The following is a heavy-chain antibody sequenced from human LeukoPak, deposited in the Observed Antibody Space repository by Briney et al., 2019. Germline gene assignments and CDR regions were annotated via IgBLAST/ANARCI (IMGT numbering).Heavy chain of an antibody. CDR2: INPSGSS. V-gene: IGHV4-34*01. J-gene: IGHJ4*02. Sequence: SETLSLTCAVSGGSFSGYSWSWIRQSPGKGLEWIGEINPSGSSNNNPSLKSRVTISVDTSKSQFSLKVSSMTAADTAVYYCARTQFLYFFDYWSRGTLVTVSS. CDR3: ARTQFLYFFDY. D-gene: IGHD2/OR15-2a*01. CDR1: GGSFSGYS.